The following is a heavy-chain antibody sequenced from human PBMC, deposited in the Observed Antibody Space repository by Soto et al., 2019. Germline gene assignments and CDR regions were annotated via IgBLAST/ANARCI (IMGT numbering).Heavy chain of an antibody. CDR3: ARSFYP. CDR1: GGSISSFY. CDR2: IYYNGSA. J-gene: IGHJ5*02. Sequence: QVQLKESCPGLLNPSETLSLTCIVSGGSISSFYWSWIRQHPGKGLEWVGGIYYNGSATYNPSLKSRVTMSVDMSKNHLFLTLNSVTAADTAVYYCARSFYPWGQGTLVTVSS. V-gene: IGHV4-59*01.